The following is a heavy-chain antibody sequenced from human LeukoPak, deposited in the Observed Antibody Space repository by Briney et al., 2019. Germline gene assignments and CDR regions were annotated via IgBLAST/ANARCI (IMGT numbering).Heavy chain of an antibody. J-gene: IGHJ4*02. D-gene: IGHD3-16*02. V-gene: IGHV3-23*01. CDR2: ISGSGGTT. Sequence: AGTLTLTCAASGFSFSSYYLSWVRQPPAKGLLWVSGISGSGGTTYYADSVKGRFTISGDNSKNPLSLHMNCLTAADTAVYYWSYCMFVRLRLVEPSLVEDWGQGTLVTVSS. CDR3: SYCMFVRLRLVEPSLVED. CDR1: GFSFSSYY.